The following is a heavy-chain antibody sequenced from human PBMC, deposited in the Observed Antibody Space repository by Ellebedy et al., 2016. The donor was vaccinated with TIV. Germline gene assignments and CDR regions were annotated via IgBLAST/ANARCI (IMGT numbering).Heavy chain of an antibody. CDR2: IKQDGSAK. CDR3: ARFSRGAPFVDYLYYMDV. V-gene: IGHV3-7*01. J-gene: IGHJ6*03. D-gene: IGHD2-15*01. Sequence: GESLKISCAASGFTFSNYWMNWVRQAPGKGLEWVANIKQDGSAKYYVDSVKGRFTISRDNAKNSLYLQMNSLRAEDTAVYYCARFSRGAPFVDYLYYMDVWGKGTAVTVSS. CDR1: GFTFSNYW.